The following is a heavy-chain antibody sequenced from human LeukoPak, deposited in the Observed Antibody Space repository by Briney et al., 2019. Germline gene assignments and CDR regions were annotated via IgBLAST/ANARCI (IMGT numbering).Heavy chain of an antibody. D-gene: IGHD6-19*01. Sequence: SETLSLTCAVYGGSFSGYYWSWIRQPPGKGLEWIGEINHSGSTNFHPSLKSRVTISVDTSKNQFSLKLSSVTAADTAVYYCARVQFRAAPRAGYYYYYMDVWGKGTTVTVSS. CDR2: INHSGST. J-gene: IGHJ6*03. CDR3: ARVQFRAAPRAGYYYYYMDV. CDR1: GGSFSGYY. V-gene: IGHV4-34*01.